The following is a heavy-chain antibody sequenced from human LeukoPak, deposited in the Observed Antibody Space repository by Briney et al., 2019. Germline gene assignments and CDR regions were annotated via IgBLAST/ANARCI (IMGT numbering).Heavy chain of an antibody. J-gene: IGHJ5*02. CDR1: GYTFTGYY. V-gene: IGHV1-2*02. Sequence: ASVKVSCKASGYTFTGYYMHWVRQAPGQGLEWMGWINPNSGGTNYAQKFQDRVTMTRDMSTSTDYMELSSLRSEDTAVYYCARDNSVGTNAWWFDPWGQGTLVTVSS. CDR2: INPNSGGT. D-gene: IGHD4-23*01. CDR3: ARDNSVGTNAWWFDP.